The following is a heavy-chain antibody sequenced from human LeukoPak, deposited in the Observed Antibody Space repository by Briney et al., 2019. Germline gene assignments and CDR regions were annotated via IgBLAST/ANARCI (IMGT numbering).Heavy chain of an antibody. Sequence: PSETLSLTCAVYGGSFSGYYWSWIRQPPGKGLEWIGEINHSGSTNYNPSLKSRVTISMDTSKNQFSLKLSSVTAADTAVYYCAREAVAAAEVDYWGQGTLVTVSS. CDR3: AREAVAAAEVDY. CDR2: INHSGST. CDR1: GGSFSGYY. J-gene: IGHJ4*02. D-gene: IGHD6-13*01. V-gene: IGHV4-34*01.